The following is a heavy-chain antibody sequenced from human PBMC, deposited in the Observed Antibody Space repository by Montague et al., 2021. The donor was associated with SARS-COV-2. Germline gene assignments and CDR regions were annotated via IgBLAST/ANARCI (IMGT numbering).Heavy chain of an antibody. CDR2: ISGSASAI. CDR3: AKVMGRGYSAPYFDS. V-gene: IGHV3-23*01. D-gene: IGHD3-3*01. Sequence: ETLSLTCAVSGGSLSTPHYWSWVRQPPGKGPEWVSAISGSASAIFYADSVKGRFTISRDNSKRMLYLQMDSLRADDTAVYYCAKVMGRGYSAPYFDSWGQGTLVTVSS. CDR1: GGSLSTPH. J-gene: IGHJ4*02.